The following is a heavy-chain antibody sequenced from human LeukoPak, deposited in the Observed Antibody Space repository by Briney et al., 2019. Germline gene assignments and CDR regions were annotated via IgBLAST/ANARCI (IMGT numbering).Heavy chain of an antibody. V-gene: IGHV4-31*03. CDR2: IYYSGST. Sequence: SWTLAVESRVYSGAKGRGGYYWSWSRKHPKKGLEWIGYIYYSGSTYYNPSLKSRVTISVDTSKNQFSLKLSSVTAADTAVYYCARASITMVRGVMDPLIGWFDPWGQGTLVTVSS. D-gene: IGHD3-10*01. CDR1: SGAKGRGGYY. CDR3: ARASITMVRGVMDPLIGWFDP. J-gene: IGHJ5*02.